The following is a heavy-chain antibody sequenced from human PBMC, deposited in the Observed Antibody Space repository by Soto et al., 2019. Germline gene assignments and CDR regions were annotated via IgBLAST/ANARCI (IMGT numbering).Heavy chain of an antibody. CDR3: ARHQGGELLCFGESTTRSYFDY. CDR2: IYYSGST. CDR1: GGSMSRYY. D-gene: IGHD3-10*01. J-gene: IGHJ4*02. V-gene: IGHV4-59*08. Sequence: SETLSLTCTVSGGSMSRYYWSWIRQSPGKGLEWVGYIYYSGSTNYNPSLKSRVSMSVDTSKNQFSLKLYSVNAADTAVYYCARHQGGELLCFGESTTRSYFDYWGRGTLVTVSS.